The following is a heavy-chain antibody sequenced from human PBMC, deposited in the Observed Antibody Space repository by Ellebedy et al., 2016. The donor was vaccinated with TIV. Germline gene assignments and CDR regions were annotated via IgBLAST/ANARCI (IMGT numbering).Heavy chain of an antibody. J-gene: IGHJ4*02. CDR3: ARQVWAGYSGYGIYYFDY. D-gene: IGHD5-12*01. CDR2: IYYSGST. Sequence: MPSETLSLTCSVSGGSISSVSYYWGWIRQPPGKGLEWIGSIYYSGSTYYSPSLKSRVTISVDTSKNQFSLKLSSVTAADTAVYYGARQVWAGYSGYGIYYFDYWGQGILVTVSS. CDR1: GGSISSVSYY. V-gene: IGHV4-39*01.